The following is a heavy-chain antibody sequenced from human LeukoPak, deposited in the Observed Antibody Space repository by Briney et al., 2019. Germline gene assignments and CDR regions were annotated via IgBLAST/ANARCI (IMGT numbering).Heavy chain of an antibody. Sequence: PGGSLRLSCAASGFTFSSYAMSWVRQAPGKGLEWVSAISGSGGSTYYADSVKGRFTISRDNSKNTLYLQMNNLRAEDTAVYYCATGYRDFGVGYWGQGTLVTVSS. CDR2: ISGSGGST. J-gene: IGHJ4*02. CDR3: ATGYRDFGVGY. V-gene: IGHV3-23*01. CDR1: GFTFSSYA. D-gene: IGHD4-17*01.